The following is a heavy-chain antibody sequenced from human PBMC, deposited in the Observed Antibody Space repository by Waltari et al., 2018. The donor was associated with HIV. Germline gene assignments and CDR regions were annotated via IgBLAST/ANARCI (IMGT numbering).Heavy chain of an antibody. Sequence: EVQLVESGGGLVQPGGSLRLSCAASGFTFSSYWMHWVRQAPGKGLVWVSRINSDGSSTSYADSVKGRFTISRDNAKNTLYLQMNRLRAEDTAVYYCASGYSSSWRSDYYYYGMDVWGQGTTVTVSS. CDR2: INSDGSST. D-gene: IGHD6-13*01. J-gene: IGHJ6*02. CDR3: ASGYSSSWRSDYYYYGMDV. CDR1: GFTFSSYW. V-gene: IGHV3-74*01.